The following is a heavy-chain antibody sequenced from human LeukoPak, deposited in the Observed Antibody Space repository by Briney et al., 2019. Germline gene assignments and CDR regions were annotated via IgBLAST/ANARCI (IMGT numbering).Heavy chain of an antibody. CDR1: GFTFSTYA. Sequence: GGSLRLSCAASGFTFSTYAMSWVRQAPGKGLEWVSTISGSGANTYYADSVRGRFTISRDNAKSSLFLQMNNLRAEDTAVYFCTRDGHGDGFMSGYSYFGMDVWGQGTTVTVSS. CDR2: ISGSGANT. J-gene: IGHJ6*02. V-gene: IGHV3-23*01. CDR3: TRDGHGDGFMSGYSYFGMDV. D-gene: IGHD3-3*01.